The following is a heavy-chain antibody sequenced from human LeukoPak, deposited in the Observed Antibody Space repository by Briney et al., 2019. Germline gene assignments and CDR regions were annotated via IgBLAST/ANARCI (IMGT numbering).Heavy chain of an antibody. CDR3: AKDYSGYDLFDY. J-gene: IGHJ4*02. Sequence: GGSLRLSCAASGFTFSSYGMHWVRQAPGKGLEWVAVIWYDGSNKYYADSVKGRFIISRDNSKNTLYLQMNSLRAEDTAVYYCAKDYSGYDLFDYWGQGTLVTVSS. CDR1: GFTFSSYG. D-gene: IGHD5-12*01. CDR2: IWYDGSNK. V-gene: IGHV3-33*06.